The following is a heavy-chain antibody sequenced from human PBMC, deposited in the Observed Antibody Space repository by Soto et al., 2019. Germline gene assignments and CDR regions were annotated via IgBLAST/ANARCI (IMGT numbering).Heavy chain of an antibody. CDR1: GGYITAYY. CDR2: IYHTGTG. D-gene: IGHD4-17*01. V-gene: IGHV4-59*01. J-gene: IGHJ5*02. CDR3: ARAMIGNGGRGWFDP. Sequence: PSETLSLTCTVSGGYITAYYWSWLRQSPGRGLEWIGYIYHTGTGVYNPSFEGRATISPDTSKNQFSLTLRSVTAADTAVYYCARAMIGNGGRGWFDPWGQGALVTVS.